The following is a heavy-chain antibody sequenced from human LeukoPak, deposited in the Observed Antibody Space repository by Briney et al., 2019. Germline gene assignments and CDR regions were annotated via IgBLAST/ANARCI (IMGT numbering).Heavy chain of an antibody. D-gene: IGHD6-19*01. V-gene: IGHV3-23*01. Sequence: PGGSLRLSCAASGFTVSSNYMRWVRQAPGKGLEWVSAIRGPATSTYYADSVKGRFTISRDNSKNTLYLEMNSLRAEDTAIYYCAKDFLRWGSGWSGGLDYWGQGTLVTVSS. CDR2: IRGPATST. CDR3: AKDFLRWGSGWSGGLDY. CDR1: GFTVSSNY. J-gene: IGHJ4*02.